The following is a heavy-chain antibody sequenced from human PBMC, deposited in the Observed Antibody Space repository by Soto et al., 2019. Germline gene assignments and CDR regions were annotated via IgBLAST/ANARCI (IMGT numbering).Heavy chain of an antibody. V-gene: IGHV3-23*01. D-gene: IGHD5-18*01. CDR3: AKGDTAMAHAGYYYGMDV. CDR1: GFTFSSYA. J-gene: IGHJ6*02. Sequence: GGSLRLSCAASGFTFSSYAMSWVRQAPGKGLEWVSAISGSGGSTYYADSVKGRFTISRDNSKNTLYLQMNSLRAEDTAVYYCAKGDTAMAHAGYYYGMDVWGQGTRVTVSS. CDR2: ISGSGGST.